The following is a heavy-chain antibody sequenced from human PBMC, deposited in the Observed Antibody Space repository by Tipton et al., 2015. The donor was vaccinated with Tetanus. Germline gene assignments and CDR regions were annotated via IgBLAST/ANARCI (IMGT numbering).Heavy chain of an antibody. Sequence: SLRLSCAASGFIFSSYGIHWVRQAPGKGLEWVAVSWYDGTDKNYADSVKGRFTISRDNSKNTLYPKMNSLRAEDTAVYYCAREADCSGGSPCSGDFDKGGRGTRVTVSA. CDR3: AREADCSGGSPCSGDFDK. J-gene: IGHJ4*02. V-gene: IGHV3-33*01. D-gene: IGHD2-15*01. CDR2: SWYDGTDK. CDR1: GFIFSSYG.